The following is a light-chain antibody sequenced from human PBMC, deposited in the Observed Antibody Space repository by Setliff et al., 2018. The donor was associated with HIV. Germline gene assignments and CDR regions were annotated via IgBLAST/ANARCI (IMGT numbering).Light chain of an antibody. J-gene: IGLJ1*01. Sequence: QSVLTQPRSVSGSPGQSVTVSCTGSSSDVGAYNYVSWYQQHPGKAPKLIIFDVSKRPSGVPDRFSGSKSGDTASLTISGLQSEGEADYYCCSYAGTYTYIFGTGTKVTV. V-gene: IGLV2-11*01. CDR3: CSYAGTYTYI. CDR2: DVS. CDR1: SSDVGAYNY.